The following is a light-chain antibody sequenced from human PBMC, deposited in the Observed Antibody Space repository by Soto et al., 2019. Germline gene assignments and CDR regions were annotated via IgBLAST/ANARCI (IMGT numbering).Light chain of an antibody. CDR1: GGHSSYA. Sequence: QAVLTQSPSASASLGASVKLTCTLSGGHSSYAIAWHQQQPEKGPRYLMKLNSDGSHSKGDGIPDRFSGSSSGAERYLTISSLQSEDEADYYCQTWGTGIQALFGGGTKLTVL. CDR3: QTWGTGIQAL. CDR2: LNSDGSH. J-gene: IGLJ2*01. V-gene: IGLV4-69*01.